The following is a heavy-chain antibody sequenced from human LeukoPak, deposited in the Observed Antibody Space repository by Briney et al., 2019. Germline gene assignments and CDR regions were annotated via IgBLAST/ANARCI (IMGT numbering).Heavy chain of an antibody. CDR2: IYTSGST. V-gene: IGHV4-4*09. CDR1: GGSISSYY. J-gene: IGHJ5*02. Sequence: PSETLSLTCTVSGGSISSYYLSWIRQPPGKGLEWIGYIYTSGSTKYNPSLKSRVTISVDTSKNQFPLKLSSVTAADTAVYYCARPSSSGWYGGFDPWGQGTLVTVSS. CDR3: ARPSSSGWYGGFDP. D-gene: IGHD6-19*01.